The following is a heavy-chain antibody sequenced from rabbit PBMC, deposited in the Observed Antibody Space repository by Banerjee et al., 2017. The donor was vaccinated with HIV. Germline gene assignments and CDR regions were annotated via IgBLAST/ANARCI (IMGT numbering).Heavy chain of an antibody. Sequence: QEQLEESGGDLVKPEGSLTLTCKASGFTLSRYWICWVRQAPGKGLEWIGCIGTGSSGSTYYASWAKGRFTVSKTSSTTVTLQMTSLTAADTATYFCARGYAGYAGYGYAMDYFNLWGPGTLVTVS. D-gene: IGHD6-1*01. CDR1: GFTLSRYW. J-gene: IGHJ4*01. CDR3: ARGYAGYAGYGYAMDYFNL. V-gene: IGHV1S45*01. CDR2: IGTGSSGST.